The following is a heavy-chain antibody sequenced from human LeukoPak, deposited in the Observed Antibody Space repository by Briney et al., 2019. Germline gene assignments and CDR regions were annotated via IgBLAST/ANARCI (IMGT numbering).Heavy chain of an antibody. CDR1: GGSLRGYY. CDR3: ARGILGYCSGCSCYSFTH. J-gene: IGHJ1*01. D-gene: IGHD2-15*01. CDR2: INHSGST. V-gene: IGHV4-34*01. Sequence: PSDTLSLTCAVCGGSLRGYYGRWIRQPPGQGLEWIGEINHSGSTNYNPSLKSRVTISVDTSKTQFSLKLSSVAAADRAVYDYARGILGYCSGCSCYSFTHWGQGTLVTVSS.